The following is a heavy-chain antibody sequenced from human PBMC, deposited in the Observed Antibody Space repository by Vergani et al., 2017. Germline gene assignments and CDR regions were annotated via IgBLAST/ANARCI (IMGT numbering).Heavy chain of an antibody. CDR2: IIPILGIA. J-gene: IGHJ5*02. D-gene: IGHD3-10*01. Sequence: QVQLVQSGAEVKKPGSSVKVSCKASGGTFSSYTISWVRQAPGQGLEWMGRIIPILGIANYAQKFQGRVTITADKSTSTAYMELSSPRSEDTAVYYCARDRGIYYGSGKVGWFDPWGQGTLVTVSS. V-gene: IGHV1-69*08. CDR1: GGTFSSYT. CDR3: ARDRGIYYGSGKVGWFDP.